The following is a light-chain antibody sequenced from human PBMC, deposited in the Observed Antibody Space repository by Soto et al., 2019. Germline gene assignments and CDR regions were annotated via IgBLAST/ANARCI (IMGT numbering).Light chain of an antibody. Sequence: EIVLTQSTANLSLSPGERATLSCRASQSVRSYLAWYQQKRGQAPRLLIYDASNKATGIPARFSGSGSGTDFALTISSLEPEDFAVSYWQQRSNWPPIPFCQGTRLEIK. CDR2: DAS. V-gene: IGKV3-11*01. J-gene: IGKJ5*01. CDR3: QQRSNWPPIP. CDR1: QSVRSY.